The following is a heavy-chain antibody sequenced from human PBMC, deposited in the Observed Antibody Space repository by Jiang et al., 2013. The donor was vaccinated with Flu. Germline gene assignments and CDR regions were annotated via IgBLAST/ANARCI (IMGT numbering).Heavy chain of an antibody. J-gene: IGHJ5*02. Sequence: SVKVSCKASGYTFTSYGISWVRQAPGQGLEWMGWISAYNGNTNYAQKLQGRVTMTTDTSTSTAYMELRSLRSDDTAVYYCARNRGGYRSMEPNWSDPWGQGTLVTVSS. CDR3: ARNRGGYRSMEPNWSDP. V-gene: IGHV1-18*01. CDR2: ISAYNGNT. CDR1: GYTFTSYG. D-gene: IGHD3-10*01.